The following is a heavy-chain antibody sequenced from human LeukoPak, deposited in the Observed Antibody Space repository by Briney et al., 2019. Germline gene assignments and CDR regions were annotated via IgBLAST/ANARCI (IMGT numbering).Heavy chain of an antibody. CDR2: ISGSGGST. V-gene: IGHV3-23*01. CDR1: GFTFSSYA. CDR3: AKDLRGYEQTPDY. D-gene: IGHD5-12*01. Sequence: GGSLRLSRAASGFTFSSYAMSWVRQAPGKGLEWVSAISGSGGSTYYADSVKGRFTISRDNSKNTLYLQMNSLRAEDTAVYYCAKDLRGYEQTPDYWGQGTLVTVSS. J-gene: IGHJ4*02.